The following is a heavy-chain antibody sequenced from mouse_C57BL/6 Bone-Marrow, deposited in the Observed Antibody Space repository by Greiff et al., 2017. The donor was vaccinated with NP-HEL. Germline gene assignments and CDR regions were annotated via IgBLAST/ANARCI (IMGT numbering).Heavy chain of an antibody. D-gene: IGHD1-1*01. CDR2: IDPNSGGT. CDR3: ARCPLLRLYYFDY. J-gene: IGHJ2*01. V-gene: IGHV1-72*01. CDR1: GYTFTSYW. Sequence: VKLQQPGAELVKPGASVKLSCKASGYTFTSYWMHWVKQRPGRGLEWIGRIDPNSGGTKYNEKFKSKATLTVDKPSSTAYMQLSSLTSEDSAVYYCARCPLLRLYYFDYWGQGTTLTVSS.